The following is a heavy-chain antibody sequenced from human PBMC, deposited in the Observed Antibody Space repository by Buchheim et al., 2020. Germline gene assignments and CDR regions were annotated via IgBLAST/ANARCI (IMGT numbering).Heavy chain of an antibody. CDR2: IYYSGST. Sequence: QVQLQESGPGLVKPSETLSLTCTVSGGSISSYYWSWIRQPPGKGLEWIGYIYYSGSTNYNPSLKSRVTISVDTSKNQFSLKLSSVTAADTAVYYCARGVDPTEYSGYDWFDYWGQGTL. CDR1: GGSISSYY. CDR3: ARGVDPTEYSGYDWFDY. D-gene: IGHD5-12*01. J-gene: IGHJ4*02. V-gene: IGHV4-59*01.